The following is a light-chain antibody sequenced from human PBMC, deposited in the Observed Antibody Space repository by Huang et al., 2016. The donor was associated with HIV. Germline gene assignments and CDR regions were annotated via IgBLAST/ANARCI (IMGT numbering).Light chain of an antibody. Sequence: DIQMTQSPSSLSASVGDRVTITCRAGQRVSNYLNWYQHKPGMAPKLLIYAASSLQSGFPSRFSGSGSGTHFTLTISSLQPEDIATYYCQQTYDTPPLSFGGGTKVEL. CDR1: QRVSNY. CDR3: QQTYDTPPLS. J-gene: IGKJ4*01. V-gene: IGKV1-39*01. CDR2: AAS.